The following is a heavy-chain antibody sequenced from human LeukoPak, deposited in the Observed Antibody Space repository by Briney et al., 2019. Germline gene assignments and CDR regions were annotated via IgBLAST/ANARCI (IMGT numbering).Heavy chain of an antibody. V-gene: IGHV3-23*01. CDR3: AKEIAAGGTPSFDF. CDR1: GFTFSNYA. J-gene: IGHJ4*02. Sequence: GGSLRLSCAASGFTFSNYAMSWVRQAPGKGREWVSGISDSGGIYYVDSVKGRFTISRDNSKNMLHREMNSLKVEDTAIYYCAKEIAAGGTPSFDFWGQGILVSVSS. CDR2: ISDSGGI. D-gene: IGHD6-13*01.